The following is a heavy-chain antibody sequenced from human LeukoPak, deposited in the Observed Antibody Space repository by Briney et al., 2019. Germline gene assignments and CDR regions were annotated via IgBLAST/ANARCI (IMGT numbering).Heavy chain of an antibody. CDR3: LLYQLLSANPDWFDP. CDR1: GYTFTGYY. V-gene: IGHV1-2*02. Sequence: ASVKVSCKASGYTFTGYYMHWVRQAPGQGLEWMGWINPNSGGTNYAQKFQGRVTMTRDTSISTAYMELSRLRSDDTAVYYCLLYQLLSANPDWFDPGAREPWSPSPQ. CDR2: INPNSGGT. J-gene: IGHJ5*02. D-gene: IGHD2-2*01.